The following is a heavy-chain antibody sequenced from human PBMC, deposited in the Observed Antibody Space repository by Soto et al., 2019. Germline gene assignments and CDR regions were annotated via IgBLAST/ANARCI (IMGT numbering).Heavy chain of an antibody. D-gene: IGHD2-8*01. J-gene: IGHJ4*02. CDR1: GYTFASYD. CDR2: INAGNGNT. Sequence: ASVKVSCKASGYTFASYDRHWVRQAPGQRLEWMGWINAGNGNTKYSQKFQGRVTITRDTSASTAYMELNSLRDEDTAFYYCAKAVYWGFDLWGRGTLVTVSS. V-gene: IGHV1-3*01. CDR3: AKAVYWGFDL.